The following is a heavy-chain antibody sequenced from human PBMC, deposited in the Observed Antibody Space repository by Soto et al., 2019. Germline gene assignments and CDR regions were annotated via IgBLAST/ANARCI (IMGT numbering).Heavy chain of an antibody. Sequence: PGGSLRLSCAAPGFTFSSYDMHWVRQATGKGLEWVSAIGTAGDTYYPGSVKGRFTISRENAKNSLYLQMNSLRAGDTAVYYCARASDSSGWYPAYYFDYWGQGTLVTVSS. J-gene: IGHJ4*02. CDR1: GFTFSSYD. CDR3: ARASDSSGWYPAYYFDY. V-gene: IGHV3-13*01. D-gene: IGHD6-19*01. CDR2: IGTAGDT.